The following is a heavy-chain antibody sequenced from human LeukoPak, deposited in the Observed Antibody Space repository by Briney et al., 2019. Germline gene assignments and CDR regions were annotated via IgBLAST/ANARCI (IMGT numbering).Heavy chain of an antibody. Sequence: KPSETLSLTCTVSGGSISSYYWNLIRQPPGKGLEWSGYIYYSGSTNYNPSLKSRVTISVDTSKNQFSLKLSSVTAADTAVYYCARWDNSRGADAFDIWGQGTMVTVSS. CDR2: IYYSGST. CDR1: GGSISSYY. CDR3: ARWDNSRGADAFDI. V-gene: IGHV4-59*01. J-gene: IGHJ3*02. D-gene: IGHD6-13*01.